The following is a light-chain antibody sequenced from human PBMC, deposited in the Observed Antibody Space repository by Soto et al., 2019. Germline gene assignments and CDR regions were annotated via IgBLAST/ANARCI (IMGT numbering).Light chain of an antibody. V-gene: IGLV2-14*01. J-gene: IGLJ2*01. CDR1: SSDIGGYNY. CDR2: DVS. Sequence: QSVLTQPASVSGSPGQSITISCTGTSSDIGGYNYVSWYQQHPGKAPKLMIYDVSSRPSGVSNRFSGSKSGNTASLTISGLQAEDEADYYCSSYTSSRTVVFGGGTQLTVL. CDR3: SSYTSSRTVV.